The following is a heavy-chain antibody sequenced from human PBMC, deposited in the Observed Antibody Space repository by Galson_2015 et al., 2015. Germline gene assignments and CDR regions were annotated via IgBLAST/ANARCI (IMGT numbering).Heavy chain of an antibody. J-gene: IGHJ3*02. Sequence: SLRLSCAASGLTFAGYPMSWVRQAPGKGLEWVSAISGSGGSTYFADSVKGRFTISRDNSKNTLYLQMDSLRAEDTAVYYCARGNYDFWSGYYTGPRPDAFEIWGQGTMVTVSS. CDR2: ISGSGGST. D-gene: IGHD3-3*01. CDR1: GLTFAGYP. V-gene: IGHV3-23*01. CDR3: ARGNYDFWSGYYTGPRPDAFEI.